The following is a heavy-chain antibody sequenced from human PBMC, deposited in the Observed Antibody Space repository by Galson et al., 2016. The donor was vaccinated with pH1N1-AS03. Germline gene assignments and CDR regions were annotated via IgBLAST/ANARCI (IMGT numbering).Heavy chain of an antibody. Sequence: SVKVSCKASGGTFSSYAISWVRQAPGQGLELMGGIIAMFGTANYAQKVKGRVTITAEKSTSTAYMELSSLRSEDTAVYYCARDANHDFWSGHDAFEIWGQGTMVTVSS. D-gene: IGHD3-3*01. J-gene: IGHJ3*02. V-gene: IGHV1-69*06. CDR2: IIAMFGTA. CDR3: ARDANHDFWSGHDAFEI. CDR1: GGTFSSYA.